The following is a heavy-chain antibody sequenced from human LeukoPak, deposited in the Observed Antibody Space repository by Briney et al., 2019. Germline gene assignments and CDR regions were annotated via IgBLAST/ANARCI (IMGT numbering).Heavy chain of an antibody. Sequence: GGSLRLSCAASGWTFDDYVMHWVRQAPGKGLEWVSGISWNSGSIGYADSVKGRFTISIDNAKNSLSLQMDSLRAEDTALYYCAKEGYDGSGYYYFDYWGQGTRVTVSS. J-gene: IGHJ4*02. D-gene: IGHD3-22*01. CDR1: GWTFDDYV. V-gene: IGHV3-9*01. CDR2: ISWNSGSI. CDR3: AKEGYDGSGYYYFDY.